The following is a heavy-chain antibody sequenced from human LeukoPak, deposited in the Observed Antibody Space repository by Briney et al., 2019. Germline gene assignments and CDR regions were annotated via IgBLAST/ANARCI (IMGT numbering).Heavy chain of an antibody. J-gene: IGHJ5*02. D-gene: IGHD2-2*01. CDR1: GGSISDYY. V-gene: IGHV4-59*08. CDR3: ARHRNPYCSSTSCFNWFDP. CDR2: IYYSGSA. Sequence: NPSETLSLTCTVSGGSISDYYWSWIRQPPGQGLEWIGDIYYSGSANYNPSLKSRVTISVDTSKNEFSLRLSSVTAADTAVYYCARHRNPYCSSTSCFNWFDPWGQGTLVTVSS.